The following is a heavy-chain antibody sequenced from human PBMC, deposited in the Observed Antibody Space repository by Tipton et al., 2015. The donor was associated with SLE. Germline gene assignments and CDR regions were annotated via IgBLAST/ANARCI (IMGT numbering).Heavy chain of an antibody. CDR2: IYYSGGT. J-gene: IGHJ5*02. CDR3: ARDTRGIAAAGRVGWFDP. CDR1: GGSISSGGYY. D-gene: IGHD6-13*01. V-gene: IGHV4-31*03. Sequence: TLSLTCTVSGGSISSGGYYWSWIRPHPGKGLEWFGYIYYSGGTYYNPSLKSRATISIDTAKNQVSLKLRSVTAADTAVYYCARDTRGIAAAGRVGWFDPWGQGTLVTVSS.